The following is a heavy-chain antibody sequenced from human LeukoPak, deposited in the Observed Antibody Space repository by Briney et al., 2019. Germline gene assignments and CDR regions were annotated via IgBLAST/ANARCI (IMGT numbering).Heavy chain of an antibody. CDR2: ISAYNGNT. Sequence: GASVKVSCKASGYTFTSYGVSWVRQAPGQGLEWMGWISAYNGNTNYAQKLQGRVTMTTDTSTSTAYMELRSLRSDDTAVYYCARVGNVAATPPVTFDPWGQGTLVTVSS. D-gene: IGHD2-15*01. V-gene: IGHV1-18*01. CDR3: ARVGNVAATPPVTFDP. J-gene: IGHJ5*02. CDR1: GYTFTSYG.